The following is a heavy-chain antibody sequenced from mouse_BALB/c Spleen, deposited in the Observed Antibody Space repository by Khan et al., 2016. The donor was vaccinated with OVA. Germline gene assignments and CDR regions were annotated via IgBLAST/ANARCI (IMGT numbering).Heavy chain of an antibody. J-gene: IGHJ3*01. D-gene: IGHD1-1*01. V-gene: IGHV1-7*01. CDR2: INPSTGYT. CDR3: ANDGSSSAWLTY. Sequence: VQLQESGAELAKPGASVKMSCKASGYTFTSYWMHWVKQRPGQGLEWIGYINPSTGYTEYNQRFKDKATLTADKSSSTDYMQLSSLTSEEAAVYYCANDGSSSAWLTYWGQGTLVTVSA. CDR1: GYTFTSYW.